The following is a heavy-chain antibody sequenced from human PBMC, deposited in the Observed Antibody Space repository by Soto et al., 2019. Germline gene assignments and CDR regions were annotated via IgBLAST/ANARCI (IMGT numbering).Heavy chain of an antibody. CDR1: GFTFSDHY. Sequence: PGGSLRLSCAASGFTFSDHYMDWVRQAPGKGLEWVGRTRNKANSYTTEYAASVKGRFTISRDDSKNSLYLQMNSLKTEDTAVYYCARERGGYDFDYWGQGTLVTVSS. V-gene: IGHV3-72*01. D-gene: IGHD5-12*01. J-gene: IGHJ4*02. CDR2: TRNKANSYTT. CDR3: ARERGGYDFDY.